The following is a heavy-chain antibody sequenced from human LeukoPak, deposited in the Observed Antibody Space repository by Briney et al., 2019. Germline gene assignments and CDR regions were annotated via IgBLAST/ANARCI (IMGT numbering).Heavy chain of an antibody. Sequence: GGSLRLSCAASGFTFSSYAMSWVRQAPGKGLEWVSAISGSGGSTYYADSVKGRFTISRDNSKNTLYLQMNSLRPEHTAVYYCAGSGRFLEWLLYRECFDYWGQGTLVTVSS. D-gene: IGHD3-3*01. J-gene: IGHJ4*02. CDR1: GFTFSSYA. CDR3: AGSGRFLEWLLYRECFDY. CDR2: ISGSGGST. V-gene: IGHV3-23*01.